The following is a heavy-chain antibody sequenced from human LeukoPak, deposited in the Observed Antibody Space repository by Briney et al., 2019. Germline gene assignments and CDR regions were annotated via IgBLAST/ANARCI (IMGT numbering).Heavy chain of an antibody. V-gene: IGHV1-8*01. D-gene: IGHD3-22*01. CDR3: ASSYYDSSGYYYVYYYYGMDV. CDR1: GYTFTSYD. Sequence: GASVKVSCKASGYTFTSYDINWVRQATGQGLEWMGWMNPNSGNTGYAQKFQGRVTMTRNTSISTAYMELSSLRSEDTAVYYCASSYYDSSGYYYVYYYYGMDVWGQGTTVTVSS. J-gene: IGHJ6*02. CDR2: MNPNSGNT.